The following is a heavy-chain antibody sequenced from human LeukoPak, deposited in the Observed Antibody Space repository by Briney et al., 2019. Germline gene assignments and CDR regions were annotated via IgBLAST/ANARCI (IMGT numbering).Heavy chain of an antibody. V-gene: IGHV4-59*01. D-gene: IGHD6-6*01. CDR3: ARGGAARLHFQN. CDR2: IYHSGST. Sequence: SETLSLTCTVSGGSISTYYWNWIRQTPGKGLEWIGYIYHSGSTNYNPSLQSRVTISVDTSKNQFSLNLNSVTAADTAVYYCARGGAARLHFQNWGQGTLVTVSS. J-gene: IGHJ1*01. CDR1: GGSISTYY.